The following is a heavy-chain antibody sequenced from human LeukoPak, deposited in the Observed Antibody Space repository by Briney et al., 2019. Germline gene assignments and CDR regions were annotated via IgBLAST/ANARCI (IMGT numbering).Heavy chain of an antibody. J-gene: IGHJ3*02. CDR2: IYHSGST. V-gene: IGHV4-38-2*02. CDR3: ASHYDFWSGYYAFDI. Sequence: SETLSLTCTVSGYSISSGYYWGWIRQPPGKGLEWIGSIYHSGSTYYNPSLKSRVTISVDTSKNQFSLKLSSVTAADTAVYYCASHYDFWSGYYAFDIWGQGTMVTVSS. CDR1: GYSISSGYY. D-gene: IGHD3-3*01.